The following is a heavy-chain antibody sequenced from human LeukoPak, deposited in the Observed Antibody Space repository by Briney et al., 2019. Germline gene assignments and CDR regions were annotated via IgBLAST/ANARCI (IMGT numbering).Heavy chain of an antibody. CDR1: GGSISSSSYY. V-gene: IGHV4-39*07. CDR2: IYYSGST. Sequence: SETLSLTCTVSGGSISSSSYYWGWIRQPPGKGLEWIGSIYYSGSTYYNPSLKSRVTISVDTSKNQFSLKLSSVTAADTAVYYCARVNSSGWYVSGAFDIWGQGTMVTVSS. D-gene: IGHD6-19*01. J-gene: IGHJ3*02. CDR3: ARVNSSGWYVSGAFDI.